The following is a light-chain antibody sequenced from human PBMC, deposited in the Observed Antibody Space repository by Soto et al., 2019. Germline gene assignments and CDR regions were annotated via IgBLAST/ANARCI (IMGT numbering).Light chain of an antibody. Sequence: SYALTQPPSVTVAPGQTDRITCGGNNIELKSVHWYQQKPGQAPVLVVYDDGDRTTGIPERFSGSKSGNTATLTTSRVEAGDEADYYCQVSDTTNPGIFGGGTQRTVL. J-gene: IGLJ2*01. V-gene: IGLV3-21*02. CDR2: DDG. CDR3: QVSDTTNPGI. CDR1: NIELKS.